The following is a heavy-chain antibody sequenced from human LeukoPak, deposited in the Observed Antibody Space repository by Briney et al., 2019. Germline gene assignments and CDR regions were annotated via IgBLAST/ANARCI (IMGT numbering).Heavy chain of an antibody. CDR1: GGTFSSYA. D-gene: IGHD3-3*01. J-gene: IGHJ6*03. CDR2: IIPIFGTA. V-gene: IGHV1-69*13. CDR3: ARPSVTIFGVGAGDYYYYMDV. Sequence: ASVKVSCKASGGTFSSYAISWVRQAPGQGLEWMGGIIPIFGTANYAQKFQGRVTITADESTSTAYMELSSLRSEDTAVYYCARPSVTIFGVGAGDYYYYMDVWGKGTTVTVSS.